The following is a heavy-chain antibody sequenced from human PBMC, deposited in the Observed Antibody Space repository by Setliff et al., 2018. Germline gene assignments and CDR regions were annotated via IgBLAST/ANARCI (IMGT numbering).Heavy chain of an antibody. D-gene: IGHD6-19*01. V-gene: IGHV3-30*18. CDR1: GFTFSSYG. CDR3: AKDSSGGRIDY. CDR2: ISYDGSNK. J-gene: IGHJ4*02. Sequence: GGSLRLSCAASGFTFSSYGMHWVRQAPGKGLEWVAVISYDGSNKYYADSVKGRFTISRDNSKNTLYLQMNSLRAEDTAVYYCAKDSSGGRIDYWGQGTLVTVSS.